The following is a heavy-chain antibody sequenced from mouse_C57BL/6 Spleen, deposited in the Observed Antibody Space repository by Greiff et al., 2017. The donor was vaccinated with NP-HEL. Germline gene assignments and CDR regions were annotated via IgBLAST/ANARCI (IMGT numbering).Heavy chain of an antibody. D-gene: IGHD1-1*01. CDR3: ARDSGYYGSRYFDV. Sequence: EVKLMESGGGLVKPGGSLKLSCAASGFTFSSYAMSWVRQTPEKRLEWVATISDGGSYTYYPDNVKGRFTISRDNAKNNLYLQMSHLKSEDTAMYYCARDSGYYGSRYFDVWGTGTTVTVSS. CDR1: GFTFSSYA. CDR2: ISDGGSYT. V-gene: IGHV5-4*01. J-gene: IGHJ1*03.